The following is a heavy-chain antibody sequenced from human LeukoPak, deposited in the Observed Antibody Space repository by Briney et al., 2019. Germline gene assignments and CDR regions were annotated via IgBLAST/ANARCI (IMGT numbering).Heavy chain of an antibody. CDR2: ISGSGSYI. CDR1: GFTFSSYE. D-gene: IGHD3-10*01. V-gene: IGHV3-21*01. CDR3: VRERYHGSGAPKFDY. Sequence: PGGSLRLSCAASGFTFSSYEMNWVRQAPGKGLEWVSCISGSGSYICYADSVKGRFTISRDNAKNSLNLQVNSLRVEDTAVYYCVRERYHGSGAPKFDYWGQGIRVTVSS. J-gene: IGHJ4*02.